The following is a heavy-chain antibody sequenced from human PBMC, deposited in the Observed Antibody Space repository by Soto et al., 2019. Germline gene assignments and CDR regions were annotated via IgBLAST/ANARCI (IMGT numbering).Heavy chain of an antibody. CDR3: AKTSSNTYYYDSSGYYEYFQH. CDR2: ISGSGGST. J-gene: IGHJ1*01. CDR1: GFTFSSYA. V-gene: IGHV3-23*01. Sequence: GGSLRLSCAASGFTFSSYAMSWVRQAPGKGLEWVSAISGSGGSTYYADSVKGRFTISRDNSKNTLYLQMNSLRAEDTAVYYCAKTSSNTYYYDSSGYYEYFQHWGQGTLVTVSS. D-gene: IGHD3-22*01.